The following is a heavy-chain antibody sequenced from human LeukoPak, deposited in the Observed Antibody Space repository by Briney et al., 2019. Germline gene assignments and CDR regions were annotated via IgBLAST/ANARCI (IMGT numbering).Heavy chain of an antibody. Sequence: SETLSLTCTVSGGSISSYYWSWIRQPPGKGLEWIGYIYYSGSTNYNPSLKSRVTISVDTSKNQFSLKLSSVTAADTAVYYCARDPTKWLDAPFDYWGQGTLVTVSS. CDR2: IYYSGST. CDR1: GGSISSYY. CDR3: ARDPTKWLDAPFDY. V-gene: IGHV4-59*12. J-gene: IGHJ4*02. D-gene: IGHD6-19*01.